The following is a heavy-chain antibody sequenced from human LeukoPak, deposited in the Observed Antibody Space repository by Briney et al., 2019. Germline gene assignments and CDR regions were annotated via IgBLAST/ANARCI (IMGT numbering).Heavy chain of an antibody. CDR2: TSHDESIK. CDR1: GFTFNIYS. V-gene: IGHV3-30*04. Sequence: GRSLRLSCEASGFTFNIYSMYWIRQTPDKGLEWLAVTSHDESIKLYADSVKGRFTISRDNSKNTVYLLMNSLRLDDTGIYYCARSRLGLWLSVIDYWGQGSLVTVSA. CDR3: ARSRLGLWLSVIDY. J-gene: IGHJ4*02. D-gene: IGHD3-9*01.